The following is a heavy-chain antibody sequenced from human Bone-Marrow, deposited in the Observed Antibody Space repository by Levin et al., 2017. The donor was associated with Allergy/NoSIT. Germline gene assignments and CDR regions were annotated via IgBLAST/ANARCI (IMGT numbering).Heavy chain of an antibody. CDR1: GFTFSSYG. Sequence: GESLKISCAASGFTFSSYGMHWVRQAPGKGLEWVAVISYDGSNKYYADSVKGRFTISRDNSKNTLYLQMNSLRAEDTAVYYCAKDRFMTTFGGVIVSYYYYYGMDVWGQGTTVTVSS. J-gene: IGHJ6*02. CDR2: ISYDGSNK. CDR3: AKDRFMTTFGGVIVSYYYYYGMDV. V-gene: IGHV3-30*18. D-gene: IGHD3-16*02.